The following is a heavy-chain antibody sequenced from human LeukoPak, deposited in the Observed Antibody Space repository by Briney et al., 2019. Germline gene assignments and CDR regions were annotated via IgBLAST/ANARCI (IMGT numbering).Heavy chain of an antibody. D-gene: IGHD1-26*01. CDR1: GGSISSSNYY. CDR3: ARLTYYGSYLDI. Sequence: SGTLSLTCTVSGGSISSSNYYWVWIRQPPGKGLEWIGSGYYSGSRYYNASLKSRVTISVDTSKNQLSLKLSSVTATDTAVYYCARLTYYGSYLDIWGQGTMVTVSS. CDR2: GYYSGSR. J-gene: IGHJ3*02. V-gene: IGHV4-39*01.